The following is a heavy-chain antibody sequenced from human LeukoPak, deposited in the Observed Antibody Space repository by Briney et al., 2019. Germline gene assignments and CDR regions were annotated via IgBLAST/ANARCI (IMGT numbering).Heavy chain of an antibody. D-gene: IGHD3-16*01. V-gene: IGHV1-18*01. CDR2: ISAYNGNT. CDR3: ASGGVGGPGRGSDYYFDY. Sequence: GASVKVSCKAAGYTFTSYVISWVRQAPGQGLERMGWISAYNGNTNYAQKLQGRVTMTTDTSTSTAYMELRSLRSDDTAVYYCASGGVGGPGRGSDYYFDYWGQGTLVTVSS. J-gene: IGHJ4*02. CDR1: GYTFTSYV.